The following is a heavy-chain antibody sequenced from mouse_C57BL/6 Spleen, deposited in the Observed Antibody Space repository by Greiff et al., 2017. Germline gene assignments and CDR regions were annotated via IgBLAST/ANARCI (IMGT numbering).Heavy chain of an antibody. Sequence: VQLQQSGAELARPGASVKLSCKASGYTFTSYGISWVKQRTGQGLEWIGELYPRSGNTYYNAKFTGKATLTADKSSSTAYMELRSLASEDSAVYFCARESYYYGSSYAMGYWGQGTSVTVSS. D-gene: IGHD1-1*01. CDR1: GYTFTSYG. V-gene: IGHV1-81*01. CDR2: LYPRSGNT. J-gene: IGHJ4*01. CDR3: ARESYYYGSSYAMGY.